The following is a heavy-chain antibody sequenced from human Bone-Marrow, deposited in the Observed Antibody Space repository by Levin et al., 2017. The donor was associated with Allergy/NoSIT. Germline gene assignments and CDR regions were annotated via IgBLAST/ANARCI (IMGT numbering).Heavy chain of an antibody. V-gene: IGHV3-33*01. Sequence: GGSLRLSCAASGFTFSSYGMHWVRQAPGKGLEWVAVIWYDGSNKYYADSVKGRFTISRDNSKNTLYLQMNSLRAEDTAVYYCARAPYLVAGVYYYYGMDVWGQGTTVTVSS. J-gene: IGHJ6*02. D-gene: IGHD6-19*01. CDR2: IWYDGSNK. CDR1: GFTFSSYG. CDR3: ARAPYLVAGVYYYYGMDV.